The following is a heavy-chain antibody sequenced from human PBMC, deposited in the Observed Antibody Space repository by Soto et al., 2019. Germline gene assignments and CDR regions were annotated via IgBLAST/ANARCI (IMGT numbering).Heavy chain of an antibody. CDR1: GFTFSSYA. D-gene: IGHD3-16*01. CDR2: ISGSGGST. Sequence: GGSLRLSCAASGFTFSSYAMSWVRQAPGKGLEWVSAISGSGGSTYYADSVKGRFTISRDNSKNTLYLQMNSLRAEDTAVYYCANGGIHQPTGRYWGQGTLVTVSS. J-gene: IGHJ4*02. CDR3: ANGGIHQPTGRY. V-gene: IGHV3-23*01.